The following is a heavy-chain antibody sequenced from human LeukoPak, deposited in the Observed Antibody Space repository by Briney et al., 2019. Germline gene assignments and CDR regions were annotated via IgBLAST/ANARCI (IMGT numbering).Heavy chain of an antibody. CDR3: ARGIAVAGTISHAFDI. J-gene: IGHJ3*02. Sequence: PSQTLSLTCTVSGGSISSGGYYWSWIRQHPGKGLEWIGYIYYSGSTNYNPSLKSRVTISVDTSKNQFSLKLSSVTAADTAVYYCARGIAVAGTISHAFDIWGQGTMVTVSS. D-gene: IGHD6-19*01. V-gene: IGHV4-31*03. CDR2: IYYSGST. CDR1: GGSISSGGYY.